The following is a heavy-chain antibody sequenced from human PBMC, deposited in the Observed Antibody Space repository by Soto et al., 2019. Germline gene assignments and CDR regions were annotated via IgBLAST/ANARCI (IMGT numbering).Heavy chain of an antibody. D-gene: IGHD2-2*02. J-gene: IGHJ4*02. CDR3: ASCVSTDCYTPWGIQFFEL. CDR2: IYHSGTT. Sequence: SSETLSLTCSFCIFSILSVCYCCCVRHPPGKCLEWIGSIYHSGTTNYSPSLKSRVTISIDTSKNQFSLTLRSVTAADAAVYYCASCVSTDCYTPWGIQFFELWGQGPIVNVSS. V-gene: IGHV4-38-2*01. CDR1: IFSILSVCY.